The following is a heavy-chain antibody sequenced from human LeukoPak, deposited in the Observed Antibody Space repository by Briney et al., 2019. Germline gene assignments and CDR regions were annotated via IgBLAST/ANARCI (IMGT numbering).Heavy chain of an antibody. Sequence: ASVKVSCKVSGYTLTELSMHWVRQAPGKGLEWTGGFDPEDGETIYAQKFQGRVTMTEDTSTDTAYMELSSLRSEDTAVYYCATDLRSTVTTAYYYYYYGMDVWGQGTTVTVSS. CDR3: ATDLRSTVTTAYYYYYYGMDV. CDR1: GYTLTELS. D-gene: IGHD4-11*01. V-gene: IGHV1-24*01. CDR2: FDPEDGET. J-gene: IGHJ6*02.